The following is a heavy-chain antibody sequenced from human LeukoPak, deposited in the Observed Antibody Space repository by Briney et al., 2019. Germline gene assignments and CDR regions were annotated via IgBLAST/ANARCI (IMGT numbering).Heavy chain of an antibody. J-gene: IGHJ6*02. CDR2: ISPSSSYI. CDR3: ARDSKGGFIVGATRGMDA. Sequence: GGSLRLSCAASGFTFSSYSMNWVRQAPGKGLEWVSSISPSSSYIYYADSVKGRFTISRDNAKNSLYLQMNSLRAEDTAVYYCARDSKGGFIVGATRGMDAWGQGTTVTVSS. D-gene: IGHD1-26*01. V-gene: IGHV3-21*01. CDR1: GFTFSSYS.